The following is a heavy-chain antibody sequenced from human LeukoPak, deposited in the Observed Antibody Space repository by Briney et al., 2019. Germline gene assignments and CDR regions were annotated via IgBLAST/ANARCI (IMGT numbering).Heavy chain of an antibody. J-gene: IGHJ5*02. CDR1: GFTFSSYW. D-gene: IGHD3-10*01. Sequence: GGSLRLSCAASGFTFSSYWMNWVRQAPGKGLEWVANIKKDGSEKYYVDSVKGRFTISRDNAKNSLYLQMNSLKAEDTAVYYCARAAMVRGVIMGNWFDPWGQGTLVTVSS. CDR3: ARAAMVRGVIMGNWFDP. V-gene: IGHV3-7*03. CDR2: IKKDGSEK.